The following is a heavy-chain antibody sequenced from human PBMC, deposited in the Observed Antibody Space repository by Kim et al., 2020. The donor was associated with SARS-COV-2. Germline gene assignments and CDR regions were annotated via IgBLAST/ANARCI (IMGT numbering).Heavy chain of an antibody. D-gene: IGHD2-15*01. CDR3: ARDGVATTPFFGNFDY. V-gene: IGHV3-30*07. Sequence: ERDRFTIPGDTSKNTLSLQMTSLRAEDTAVYYCARDGVATTPFFGNFDYWGQGTLATVSS. J-gene: IGHJ4*02.